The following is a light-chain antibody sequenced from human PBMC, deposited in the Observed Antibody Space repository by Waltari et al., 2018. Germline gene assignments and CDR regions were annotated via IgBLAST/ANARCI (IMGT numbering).Light chain of an antibody. CDR3: QQSYNTPRT. CDR1: HCISRY. V-gene: IGKV1-39*01. CDR2: AAS. J-gene: IGKJ2*01. Sequence: DIQMTQSPSSLSASVGDRVTITCRASHCISRYLNWYQQKPGKAPKLLIYAASNLQSGVPSRFSGSGSATDFTLTISNVEPEDCATYYCQQSYNTPRTFGQGTKLEIK.